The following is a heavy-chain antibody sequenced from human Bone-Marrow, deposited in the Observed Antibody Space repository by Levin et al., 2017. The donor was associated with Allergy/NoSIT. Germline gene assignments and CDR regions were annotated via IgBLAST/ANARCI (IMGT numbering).Heavy chain of an antibody. CDR2: ISGGGDST. J-gene: IGHJ4*02. D-gene: IGHD1-1*01. CDR1: GFTLSSYV. V-gene: IGHV3-23*01. Sequence: PGGSLRLSCAGSGFTLSSYVMSWVRQAPGKGLEWVSAISGGGDSTYYAESVKGRFTISRDNSRHTLYLQMTSLRAEDTAVYYCCRYDRTTAWAEAYWGPGTLVTVSS. CDR3: CRYDRTTAWAEAY.